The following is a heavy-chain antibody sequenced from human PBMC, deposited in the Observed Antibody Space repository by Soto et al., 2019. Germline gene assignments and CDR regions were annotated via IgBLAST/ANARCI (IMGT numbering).Heavy chain of an antibody. CDR1: GYTFNSFG. Sequence: QVHLEQSGAEVRKPGASVKVSCKASGYTFNSFGINWVRQAPGQGLEWLGWISAYNGNTNYEQKFHGRVTMTAETSTTTAYLELTSLRSDDTAVYYCAREFQYDSGGFHELYFWGQGTLVTVSS. D-gene: IGHD3-22*01. CDR3: AREFQYDSGGFHELYF. V-gene: IGHV1-18*04. CDR2: ISAYNGNT. J-gene: IGHJ4*02.